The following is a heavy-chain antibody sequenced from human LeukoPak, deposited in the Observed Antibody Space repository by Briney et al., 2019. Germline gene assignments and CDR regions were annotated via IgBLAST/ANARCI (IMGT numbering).Heavy chain of an antibody. J-gene: IGHJ3*02. CDR3: ARSFDTNAFDI. CDR2: IYTSGST. Sequence: SQTLSLTCTVSGGSISSGSYYWSWIRQPAGKGLEWIGRIYTSGSTNYNPSLESRVTMSVDTSKNQFSLRLSSVTAADTAVYHCARSFDTNAFDIWGQGTTVTVSS. V-gene: IGHV4-61*02. CDR1: GGSISSGSYY.